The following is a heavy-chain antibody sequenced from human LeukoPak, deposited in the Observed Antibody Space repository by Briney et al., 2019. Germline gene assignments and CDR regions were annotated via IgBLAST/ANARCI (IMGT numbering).Heavy chain of an antibody. J-gene: IGHJ3*02. D-gene: IGHD3-9*01. CDR2: IYPGDSDT. V-gene: IGHV5-51*01. Sequence: GESLKISCKGSGYSFTSYWIGWVRQMPGKGLEWMGIIYPGDSDTRYSPSFQGQVTISADKSISTAYLQLSSLKASDTAMYYCARSLRYFDWLLPDGDAFDIWGQGTMVTVSS. CDR3: ARSLRYFDWLLPDGDAFDI. CDR1: GYSFTSYW.